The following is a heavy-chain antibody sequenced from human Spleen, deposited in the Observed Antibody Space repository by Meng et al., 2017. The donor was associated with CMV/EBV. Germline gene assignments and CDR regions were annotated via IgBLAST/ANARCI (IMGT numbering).Heavy chain of an antibody. J-gene: IGHJ4*02. CDR1: GFTFSSYW. D-gene: IGHD5-18*01. CDR3: ARDDDSYGFVAIDH. CDR2: IKQDGSEK. V-gene: IGHV3-7*01. Sequence: GESLKISCAASGFTFSSYWMSWVRQAPGKGLEWVANIKQDGSEKYYADSVKGRFTISRDNSKTMLYLQMNSLRAEDTALYYCARDDDSYGFVAIDHWGQGTLVTVSS.